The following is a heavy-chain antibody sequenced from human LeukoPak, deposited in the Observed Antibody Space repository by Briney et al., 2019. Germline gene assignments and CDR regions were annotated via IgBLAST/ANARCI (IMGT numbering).Heavy chain of an antibody. Sequence: GGSLRLSCAASGFTVSSNYMSWIRQAPGKGLEWVSYISSSGSTIYYADSVKGRFTISRDNAKNSLYLQMNSLRAEDTAVYYCAELGITMIGGVWGKGTTVTISS. V-gene: IGHV3-11*04. CDR3: AELGITMIGGV. D-gene: IGHD3-10*02. CDR1: GFTVSSNY. CDR2: ISSSGSTI. J-gene: IGHJ6*04.